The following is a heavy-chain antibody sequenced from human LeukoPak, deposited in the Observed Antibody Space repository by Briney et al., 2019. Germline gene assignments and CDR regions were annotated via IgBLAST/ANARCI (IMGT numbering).Heavy chain of an antibody. CDR1: GYTFTYG. CDR3: ARDGYFDY. J-gene: IGHJ4*02. CDR2: INPTNGNT. V-gene: IGHV1-18*01. Sequence: ASVKVSCKGSGYTFTYGVGWVRQAPGQGLEWMGWINPTNGNTNYAQKLQGRVTMTTDTSTSTAYMELRSLRCDDTAVYYCARDGYFDYWGQGTLVTVSS.